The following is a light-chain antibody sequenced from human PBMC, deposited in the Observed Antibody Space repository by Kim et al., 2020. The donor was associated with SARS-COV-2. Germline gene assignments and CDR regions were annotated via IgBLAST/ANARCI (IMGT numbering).Light chain of an antibody. V-gene: IGKV1-5*03. CDR3: QQYSNGWT. Sequence: AASVRGRDTITWRASQNLSSYLSCYQQKAGEAPYLLFYGASGLESVVPSRFSLSGSGTEFTLTISRLQADDCATYYCQQYSNGWTFGQGTKVEIK. J-gene: IGKJ1*01. CDR1: QNLSSY. CDR2: GAS.